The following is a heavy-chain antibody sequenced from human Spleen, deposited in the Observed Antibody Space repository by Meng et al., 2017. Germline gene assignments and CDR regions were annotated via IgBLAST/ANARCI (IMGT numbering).Heavy chain of an antibody. CDR3: ARAYGDYVPNWFDP. CDR2: IYYRGST. D-gene: IGHD4-17*01. Sequence: SETLSLTCTVSGGSISSYYWSWIRQPPGKGREGIGYIYYRGSTNYNPSLKSRVTISVDTSKNPFSLKLSSVTAADTAVYYCARAYGDYVPNWFDPWGQGTLVTVSS. J-gene: IGHJ5*02. CDR1: GGSISSYY. V-gene: IGHV4-59*01.